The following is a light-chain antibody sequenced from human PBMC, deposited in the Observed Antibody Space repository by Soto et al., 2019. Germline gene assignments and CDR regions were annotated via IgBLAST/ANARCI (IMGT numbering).Light chain of an antibody. CDR3: QRRGT. J-gene: IGKJ2*01. CDR2: DAS. Sequence: EIVLTQSPDTLSLSPGERATLSCRASQSVGTFLAWYQQKPGRAPRLLIYDASNRATGVPARFSGSGSGTDFTLTISSLEPEDFAIYYCQRRGTFGQGTKLEIK. V-gene: IGKV3-11*01. CDR1: QSVGTF.